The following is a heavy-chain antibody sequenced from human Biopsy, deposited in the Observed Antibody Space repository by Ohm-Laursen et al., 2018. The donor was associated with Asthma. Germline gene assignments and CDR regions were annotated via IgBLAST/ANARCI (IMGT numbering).Heavy chain of an antibody. Sequence: ASVKVSCKTSGYTFNSAGITWVRQAPGQWLEWMGWISVYNGNTKDAQKLQDRVTMITDTSTSTAYMELRSLRSDDTAVYFCARAVDYSHYYGIDVWGQGTTVTVS. D-gene: IGHD3-10*01. CDR2: ISVYNGNT. CDR1: GYTFNSAG. V-gene: IGHV1-18*01. CDR3: ARAVDYSHYYGIDV. J-gene: IGHJ6*02.